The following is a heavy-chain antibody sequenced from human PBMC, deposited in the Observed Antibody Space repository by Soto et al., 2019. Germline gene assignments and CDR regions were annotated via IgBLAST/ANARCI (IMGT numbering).Heavy chain of an antibody. J-gene: IGHJ1*01. CDR2: IYHSGST. Sequence: WATLAITGAVSGYSISSGYYWGWIRQPPWKGLEWIGSIYHSGSTYYNPSLKSRVTISVDTSKNQFSLKLSSVTAADTAVYYCARLGQLVTFQHWGQGTLVTVSS. D-gene: IGHD6-13*01. V-gene: IGHV4-38-2*01. CDR1: GYSISSGYY. CDR3: ARLGQLVTFQH.